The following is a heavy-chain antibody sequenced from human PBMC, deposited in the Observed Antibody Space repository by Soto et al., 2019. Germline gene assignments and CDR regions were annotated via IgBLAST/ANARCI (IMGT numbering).Heavy chain of an antibody. CDR3: AREKRFWECFYGMDV. D-gene: IGHD3-3*01. CDR1: GGSISSGDYY. V-gene: IGHV4-30-4*01. Sequence: SETLSLTCTVSGGSISSGDYYWSWIRQPPGKGLEWIGYIYYSGSTYYNPSLKSPVTVSVDTSKNQFSLKLSSVTAADTALFYCAREKRFWECFYGMDVWGQGTTVTVSS. J-gene: IGHJ6*02. CDR2: IYYSGST.